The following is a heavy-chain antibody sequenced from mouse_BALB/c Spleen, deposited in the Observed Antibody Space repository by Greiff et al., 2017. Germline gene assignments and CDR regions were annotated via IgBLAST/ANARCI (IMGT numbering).Heavy chain of an antibody. J-gene: IGHJ4*01. V-gene: IGHV1S127*01. CDR2: IDPSDSET. CDR1: GYSFTSYW. D-gene: IGHD2-2*01. CDR3: ARGGLPHYYAMDH. Sequence: QVQLQQSGPELVKPGASVKMSCKASGYSFTSYWMHWVKQRPGQGLEWIGMIDPSDSETRLNQKFKDKATLTVDKSSSTAYMQLSSPTSEDSAVYYCARGGLPHYYAMDHWGQGTSVTVSS.